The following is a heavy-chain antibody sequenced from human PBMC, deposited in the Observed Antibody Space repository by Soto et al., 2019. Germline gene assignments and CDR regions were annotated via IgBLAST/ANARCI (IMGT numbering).Heavy chain of an antibody. V-gene: IGHV3-30*03. CDR3: ARGAEYQLLSRDYFYGMDV. CDR2: ISYEGSNN. J-gene: IGHJ6*02. D-gene: IGHD2-2*01. CDR1: GFTFNIHG. Sequence: GSLRLSCGASGFTFNIHGMHWVRQAPGKGLEWVAVISYEGSNNFYAESVKGRFTISRDNSKNTLYLQMNSLRREDTAVYYCARGAEYQLLSRDYFYGMDVWGQGTTVTVSS.